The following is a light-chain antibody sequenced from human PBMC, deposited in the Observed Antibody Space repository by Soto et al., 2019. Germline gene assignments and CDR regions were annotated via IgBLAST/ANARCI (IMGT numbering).Light chain of an antibody. CDR1: QSVSRK. CDR3: QQYNNWPRT. Sequence: EIVMTQSPATLSVSPGERATLSCRASQSVSRKLAWYQQKPGQAPRLVIYGASTRATGIPARISGSGSGTELTLTISSLQSEDFAVYYCQQYNNWPRTFGQGTKVEIK. V-gene: IGKV3-15*01. J-gene: IGKJ1*01. CDR2: GAS.